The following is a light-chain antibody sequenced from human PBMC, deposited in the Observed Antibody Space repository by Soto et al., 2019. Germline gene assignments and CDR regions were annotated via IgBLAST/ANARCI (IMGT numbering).Light chain of an antibody. CDR3: SSWDDSLSGVV. CDR2: KNS. J-gene: IGLJ2*01. CDR1: SSNIRNNY. Sequence: QSVLTQPPSASGPPGQRVTISCSGSSSNIRNNYVYWYPQLPGTAPKLLFYKNSQRPSGVPDRFSGSKSGTSASLAISGLRSEDEADYYCSSWDDSLSGVVFGGGTKLAVL. V-gene: IGLV1-47*01.